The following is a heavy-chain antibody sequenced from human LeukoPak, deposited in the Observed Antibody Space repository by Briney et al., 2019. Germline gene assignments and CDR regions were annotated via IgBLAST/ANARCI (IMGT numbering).Heavy chain of an antibody. V-gene: IGHV3-23*01. J-gene: IGHJ4*02. CDR3: ARAPRTVQRSGYDYGSYFDY. D-gene: IGHD5-12*01. Sequence: GGSLRLSCAASGFTFSSYAMSWVRQAPGKGLEWVSVISGSGGSTYSADYLKARFTISRDNSKNTLYLQMNSLRAEDTAVYYCARAPRTVQRSGYDYGSYFDYWGQGTLVTVSS. CDR1: GFTFSSYA. CDR2: ISGSGGST.